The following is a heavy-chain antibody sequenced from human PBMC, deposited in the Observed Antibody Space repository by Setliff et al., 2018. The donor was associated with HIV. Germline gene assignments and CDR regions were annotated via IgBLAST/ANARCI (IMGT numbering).Heavy chain of an antibody. CDR2: ISSSGSTI. Sequence: SLRLSCAASGFTFSDYYMSWIRQAPGKGLEWVSYISSSGSTIYYADSVKGRFTISRDNAKNSLYLQMNSLRAEDTAVYYCAREYSSSWTSYYYYGMDVWGQGTTVTVSS. CDR1: GFTFSDYY. J-gene: IGHJ6*02. D-gene: IGHD6-13*01. V-gene: IGHV3-11*04. CDR3: AREYSSSWTSYYYYGMDV.